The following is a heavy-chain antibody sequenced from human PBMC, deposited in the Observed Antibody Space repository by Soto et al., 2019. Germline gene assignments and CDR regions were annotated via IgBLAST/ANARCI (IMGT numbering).Heavy chain of an antibody. CDR3: ARAPTAYCSGGSCYLGYFQH. CDR2: ISAYNGNT. Sequence: QVQLVQSGAEVKKPGASVKVSCKASGYTFTSYGISWVRQAPGQGLEWMGWISAYNGNTNYAQKLRGRVTMTTDTSTSTAYMELRSLRSDDTAVYYCARAPTAYCSGGSCYLGYFQHWGQGTLVTVSS. V-gene: IGHV1-18*01. D-gene: IGHD2-15*01. CDR1: GYTFTSYG. J-gene: IGHJ1*01.